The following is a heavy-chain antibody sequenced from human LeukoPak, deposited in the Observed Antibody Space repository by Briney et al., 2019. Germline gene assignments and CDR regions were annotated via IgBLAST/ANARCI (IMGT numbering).Heavy chain of an antibody. J-gene: IGHJ4*02. CDR3: ATGGALGGHFAY. V-gene: IGHV3-7*01. D-gene: IGHD1-26*01. CDR2: MKEDGSEK. Sequence: GGSLRLSCAVSGFTFSSSTMTWVRQAPGKGPEWVAKMKEDGSEKHYVDSVKGRFTISRDNANNSLYLQMNSLRAEDTAVYYCATGGALGGHFAYWGQGTLVTVSS. CDR1: GFTFSSST.